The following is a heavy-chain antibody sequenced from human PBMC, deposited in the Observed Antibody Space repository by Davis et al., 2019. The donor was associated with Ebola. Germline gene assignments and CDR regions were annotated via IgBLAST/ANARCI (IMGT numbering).Heavy chain of an antibody. D-gene: IGHD3-10*02. V-gene: IGHV3-73*01. Sequence: GGSLRLSCAASGFTFSGSAMHWVRQASGKGLEWVGRIRSKANSYATAYAASVKGRFTISRDNAKNSLYLQMNSLRAEDTAVYYCVMFGYYFDYWGQGTLVTVSS. CDR1: GFTFSGSA. CDR3: VMFGYYFDY. J-gene: IGHJ4*02. CDR2: IRSKANSYAT.